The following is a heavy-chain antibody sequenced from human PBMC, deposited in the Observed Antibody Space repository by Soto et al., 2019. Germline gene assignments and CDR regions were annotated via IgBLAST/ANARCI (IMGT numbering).Heavy chain of an antibody. CDR1: GRTLSSYA. V-gene: IGHV1-69*06. CDR2: IIPIFGTA. Sequence: GASMKVSCQASGRTLSSYAISWVRQAPGQGLEWMGGIIPIFGTANYAQKFQGRVTITADKSTSTAYMELSSLRSEDTAVYYCARDALGYCSSTSCRLDYWGQGTLVTVAS. J-gene: IGHJ4*02. D-gene: IGHD2-2*01. CDR3: ARDALGYCSSTSCRLDY.